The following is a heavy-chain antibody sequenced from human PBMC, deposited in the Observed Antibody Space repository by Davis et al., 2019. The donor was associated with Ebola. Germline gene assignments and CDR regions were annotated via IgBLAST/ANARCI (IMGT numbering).Heavy chain of an antibody. Sequence: PSETLSLTCAVSGGSISSGDYYWSWIRQPPGKGLEWIGYIYYSGSTYYNPSLKSRVTISVDTSKNQLSLKLSSVTAADTAVYYCAREHCGGGNCYLYWFDSWGQGTLVTVSS. CDR2: IYYSGST. CDR1: GGSISSGDYY. J-gene: IGHJ5*01. V-gene: IGHV4-31*11. D-gene: IGHD2-15*01. CDR3: AREHCGGGNCYLYWFDS.